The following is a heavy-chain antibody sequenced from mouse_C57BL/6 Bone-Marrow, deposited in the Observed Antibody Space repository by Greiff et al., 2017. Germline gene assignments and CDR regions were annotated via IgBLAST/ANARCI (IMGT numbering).Heavy chain of an antibody. D-gene: IGHD2-4*01. CDR2: INPYNGGT. CDR1: GYTFTDYY. Sequence: VQLKESGPVLVKPGASVKMSCKASGYTFTDYYMNWVKQSHGKSLEWIGVINPYNGGTSYNQKFKGKATLTVDKSSSTAYMELNSLTSEDSAVYYCARKDYDRAWFAYWGQGTLVTVSA. V-gene: IGHV1-19*01. J-gene: IGHJ3*01. CDR3: ARKDYDRAWFAY.